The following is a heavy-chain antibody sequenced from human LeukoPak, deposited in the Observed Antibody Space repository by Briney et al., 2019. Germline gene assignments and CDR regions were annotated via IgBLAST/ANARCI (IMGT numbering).Heavy chain of an antibody. CDR3: ARKHSGSFRDFDY. D-gene: IGHD1-26*01. CDR1: GYTFTAYG. J-gene: IGHJ4*02. V-gene: IGHV1-18*01. CDR2: ISTHDNNT. Sequence: ASVKVSCKASGYTFTAYGINWVRQAPGQGLEWMGWISTHDNNTNYAQSLQGRVTMTTDTSTSTAFMDLRSLRPDDTAVYYCARKHSGSFRDFDYWGQGTLVTVSS.